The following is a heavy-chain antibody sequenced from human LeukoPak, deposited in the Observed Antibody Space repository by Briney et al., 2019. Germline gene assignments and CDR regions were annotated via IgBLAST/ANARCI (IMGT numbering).Heavy chain of an antibody. V-gene: IGHV4-59*01. Sequence: SESLSLTCTVSGGSTSSYYWSCGRQPPGKGREWIGYFYYSGGTDYNPSLKSRVTISVDTYKNQFSLNLSSVTAADTAGYYCARDSSAHFDYWGQGTLVSVSS. CDR3: ARDSSAHFDY. CDR2: FYYSGGT. J-gene: IGHJ4*02. CDR1: GGSTSSYY.